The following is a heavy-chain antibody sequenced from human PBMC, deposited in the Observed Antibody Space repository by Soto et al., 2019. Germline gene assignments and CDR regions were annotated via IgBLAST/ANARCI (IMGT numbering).Heavy chain of an antibody. CDR2: ISSSSSTI. D-gene: IGHD3-3*01. J-gene: IGHJ4*02. CDR3: ARVRITIFGVVMYFDY. Sequence: GGSLRLSCAASGFTFSSYSMNWVRQAPGKGLEWVSYISSSSSTIYYADSVKGRFTISRDNAKNSLYLQMNSLRAEDTAVYYCARVRITIFGVVMYFDYWGQGTLVTVSS. CDR1: GFTFSSYS. V-gene: IGHV3-48*01.